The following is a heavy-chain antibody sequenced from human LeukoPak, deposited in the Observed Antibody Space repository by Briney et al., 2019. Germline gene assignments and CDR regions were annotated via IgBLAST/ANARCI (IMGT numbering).Heavy chain of an antibody. Sequence: PSETLSLTCAVYGGSFSGYYWGWIRQPPGKGLEWIGEINHSGSTNYNPSLKSRVTISVDTSKNQFSLKLSSVTAADTAVYYCARGDYYYYYMDVWGKGTTVTVSS. CDR3: ARGDYYYYYMDV. CDR1: GGSFSGYY. CDR2: INHSGST. J-gene: IGHJ6*03. V-gene: IGHV4-34*01.